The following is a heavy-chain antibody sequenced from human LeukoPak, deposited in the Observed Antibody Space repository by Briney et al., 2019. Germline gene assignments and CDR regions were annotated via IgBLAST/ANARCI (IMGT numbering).Heavy chain of an antibody. V-gene: IGHV3-66*01. J-gene: IGHJ4*02. CDR2: IYSGGST. Sequence: GGSLRLSCAASGFTVSSNYMSWVRQAPGKGLEWVSVIYSGGSTYYADSVKGRFTISRDNSKNTVDLQMNSLRAEDTAVYYCARGGIVATTDAKIDYWGQGTLVTVSS. CDR3: ARGGIVATTDAKIDY. D-gene: IGHD5-12*01. CDR1: GFTVSSNY.